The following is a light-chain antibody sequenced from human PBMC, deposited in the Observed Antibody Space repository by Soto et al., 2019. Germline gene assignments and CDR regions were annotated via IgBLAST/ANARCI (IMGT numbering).Light chain of an antibody. CDR3: SSYRRGSAPYV. CDR2: EVS. Sequence: QSALTQPASVSGCPGQSITISCTGTSSDVGGYDAVAWYQQYPGKAPKLMIYEVSNRLSGISDRFSGSKSGNTASLTISGLQAADEADYYCSSYRRGSAPYVFGTGTKLTVL. CDR1: SSDVGGYDA. J-gene: IGLJ1*01. V-gene: IGLV2-14*01.